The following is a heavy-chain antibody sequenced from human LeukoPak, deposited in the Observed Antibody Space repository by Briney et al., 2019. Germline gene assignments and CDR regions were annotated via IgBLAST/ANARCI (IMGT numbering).Heavy chain of an antibody. Sequence: SETLSLTCTVSGGSISSYYWSWIRQPAGKGLEWMGRIYTSGSITYNPSLKSRVSMSVDTSKNQFSLKLRSVTAADTAVYYCARDSGTTGEVKFDPWGQGTPVTVSS. CDR3: ARDSGTTGEVKFDP. J-gene: IGHJ5*02. CDR1: GGSISSYY. V-gene: IGHV4-4*07. CDR2: IYTSGSI. D-gene: IGHD3-10*01.